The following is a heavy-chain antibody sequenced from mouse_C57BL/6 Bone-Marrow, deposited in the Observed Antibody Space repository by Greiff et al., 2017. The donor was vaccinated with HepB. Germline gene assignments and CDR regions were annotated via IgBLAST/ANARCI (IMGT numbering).Heavy chain of an antibody. CDR1: GYSITSGYY. J-gene: IGHJ2*01. Sequence: EVQLVESGPGLVKPSQSLSLTCSVTGYSITSGYYWNWIRQFPGNKLEWMGYISYDGSNNYNPSLKNRISITRDTSKNQFFLKLNSVTTEDTATYYCAREDYHFDYWGQGTTLTVSS. CDR3: AREDYHFDY. V-gene: IGHV3-6*01. CDR2: ISYDGSN. D-gene: IGHD5-5*01.